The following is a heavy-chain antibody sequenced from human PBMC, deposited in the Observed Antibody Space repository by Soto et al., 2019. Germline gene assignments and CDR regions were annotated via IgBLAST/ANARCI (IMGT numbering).Heavy chain of an antibody. Sequence: EVQLVESGGGLVKPGGSLRLSCAASAFTFSSYSMNWVRQAPGKGLEWVSSISSSSRDIYYADSVKGRFTISRDNAKNSLYLQMNSLRVEDTALYYCAGDWSGYDQGDWGQGTLVTVSS. CDR1: AFTFSSYS. J-gene: IGHJ4*02. CDR2: ISSSSRDI. D-gene: IGHD5-12*01. V-gene: IGHV3-21*01. CDR3: AGDWSGYDQGD.